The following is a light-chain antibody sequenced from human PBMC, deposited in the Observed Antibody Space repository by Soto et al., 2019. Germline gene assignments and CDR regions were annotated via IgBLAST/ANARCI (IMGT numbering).Light chain of an antibody. CDR3: QQYGRSKRWT. CDR1: QSITGTY. V-gene: IGKV3-20*01. CDR2: GAS. J-gene: IGKJ1*01. Sequence: EVVLTQFPGTLSLSPGERATLSCRASQSITGTYLAWYQQKPGQAPSLLIHGASTRATGIPDRFSGGGTGTDFNLNISRVEPEDFAIYYCQQYGRSKRWTFGPGTKLDVK.